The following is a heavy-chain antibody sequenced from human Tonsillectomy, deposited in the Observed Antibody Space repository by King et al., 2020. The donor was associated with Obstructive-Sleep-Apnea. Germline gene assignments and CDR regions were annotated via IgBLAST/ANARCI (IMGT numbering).Heavy chain of an antibody. CDR3: ARLNYYYYGMDV. V-gene: IGHV4-59*08. CDR2: IYYIGST. CDR1: GGSISYYY. J-gene: IGHJ6*02. Sequence: VQLQESGPGLVKPSETLSLTCTVSGGSISYYYWSWIRQPPGKGLEWVGYIYYIGSTNYNPSHKSRVTISVDTSKNPFSLKLSSVTAADTAVYYCARLNYYYYGMDVWGQGTTVTVSS.